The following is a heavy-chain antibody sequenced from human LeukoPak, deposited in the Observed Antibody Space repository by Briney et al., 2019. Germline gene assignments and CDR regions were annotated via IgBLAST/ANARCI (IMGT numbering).Heavy chain of an antibody. D-gene: IGHD2-2*02. CDR1: GFTFSSYW. CDR3: ARLRTRLGYTFDI. CDR2: IKLDGSEM. Sequence: GGSLRLSCAASGFTFSSYWMSWVRQAPGKGLEWVANIKLDGSEMSYVDSVRGRFTISRDNAKNSLYLQMNSLRAEDTAVYYCARLRTRLGYTFDIWGQGTMVTVSS. V-gene: IGHV3-7*01. J-gene: IGHJ3*02.